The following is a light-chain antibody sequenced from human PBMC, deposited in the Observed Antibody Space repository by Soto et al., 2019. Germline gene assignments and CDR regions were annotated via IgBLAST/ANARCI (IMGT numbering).Light chain of an antibody. J-gene: IGKJ5*01. CDR1: QSISNY. V-gene: IGKV1-39*01. CDR3: QQTYDRPIT. CDR2: SAS. Sequence: DIQMTQSPSSLSASVGDRVTITCRTSQSISNYLNWYQHKPGKAPKLLIYSASTLHSGVPSRFSGSGSGTDFTLTVSSLQHEDFATYYCQQTYDRPITFGQGTRLEIK.